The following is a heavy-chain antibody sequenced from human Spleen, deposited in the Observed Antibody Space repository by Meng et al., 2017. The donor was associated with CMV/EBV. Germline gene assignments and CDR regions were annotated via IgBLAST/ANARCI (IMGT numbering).Heavy chain of an antibody. V-gene: IGHV1-69*05. CDR3: ATVKRYCTNGVCYRNFDY. D-gene: IGHD2-8*01. CDR2: IIPIFVTA. J-gene: IGHJ4*02. Sequence: TRYAMNWVRQAPGQGLEWMGWIIPIFVTANYAQNFQGRVTFTTDESTSTAYMELSSLRSQDTAVYYCATVKRYCTNGVCYRNFDYWGQGTLVTVSS. CDR1: TRYA.